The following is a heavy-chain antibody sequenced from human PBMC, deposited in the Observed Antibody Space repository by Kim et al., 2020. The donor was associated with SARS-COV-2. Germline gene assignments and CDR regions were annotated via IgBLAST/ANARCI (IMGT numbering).Heavy chain of an antibody. CDR3: ARGSEGAFDI. J-gene: IGHJ3*02. CDR2: MSPYSGHT. V-gene: IGHV1-8*01. Sequence: ASVKVSCKAPGYTFTNKDINWVRQAPGQGLEWMGWMSPYSGHTGYAQKVQGRVTMTRNTSIATAYMELSSLRSDDTAVYYCARGSEGAFDIWGQGTVVTVSS. CDR1: GYTFTNKD.